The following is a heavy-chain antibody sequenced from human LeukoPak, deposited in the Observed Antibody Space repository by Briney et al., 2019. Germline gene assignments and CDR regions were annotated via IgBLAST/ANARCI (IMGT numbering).Heavy chain of an antibody. CDR2: ISAYNGNT. J-gene: IGHJ6*03. V-gene: IGHV1-18*03. Sequence: ASVKVSCKASGYTFTSYGISWVRQAPGQGLEWLGWISAYNGNTNYAQKLQGRVTMTTDTSTSTAYMELRSLRSDDMAVYYCARDPDPRYYYYMDVWGKGTTVTISS. CDR3: ARDPDPRYYYYMDV. CDR1: GYTFTSYG.